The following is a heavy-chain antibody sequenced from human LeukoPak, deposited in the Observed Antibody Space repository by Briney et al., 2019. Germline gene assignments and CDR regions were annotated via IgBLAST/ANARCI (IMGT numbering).Heavy chain of an antibody. V-gene: IGHV3-21*01. Sequence: GGSLRLSCAASGFTFRRYSRNWVRQAPGKGLEWVSSISSSSSYIYYADSVKGRFTISRDNAKNSLYLQMNSLRAEDTAVYYCARDPRGGYWGQGTLVTVSS. CDR1: GFTFRRYS. J-gene: IGHJ4*02. D-gene: IGHD3-16*01. CDR3: ARDPRGGY. CDR2: ISSSSSYI.